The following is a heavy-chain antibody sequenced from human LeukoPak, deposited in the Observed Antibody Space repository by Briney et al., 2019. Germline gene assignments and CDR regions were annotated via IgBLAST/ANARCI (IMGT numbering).Heavy chain of an antibody. CDR1: GFTFSSYT. D-gene: IGHD3-9*01. V-gene: IGHV3-64D*06. CDR2: TTSNGGSA. J-gene: IGHJ4*02. CDR3: VIVRGYFDSSGSDY. Sequence: GGSLRLSCSASGFTFSSYTIHWVRQAPGKGLEFVSATTSNGGSAYYADSVKGRFTISRDNSKNTVYLQMSSLRAEDTAVYYCVIVRGYFDSSGSDYWGQGTLVTVSS.